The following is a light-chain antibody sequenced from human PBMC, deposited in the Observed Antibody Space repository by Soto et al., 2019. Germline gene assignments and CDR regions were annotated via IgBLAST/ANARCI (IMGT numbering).Light chain of an antibody. Sequence: DIVMTQSPDSLAVSLGERATINCKSSQSVLYDSNNKNYLAWYQQKPGQPPKLLIYWASTRESGVPDRFSGTGSGTDFTFTISSLQAEDVAVYYCQQYYSIPKTFGQGTKVEIK. CDR2: WAS. V-gene: IGKV4-1*01. J-gene: IGKJ1*01. CDR3: QQYYSIPKT. CDR1: QSVLYDSNNKNY.